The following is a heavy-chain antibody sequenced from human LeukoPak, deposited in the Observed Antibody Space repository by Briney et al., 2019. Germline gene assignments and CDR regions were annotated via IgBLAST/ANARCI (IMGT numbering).Heavy chain of an antibody. J-gene: IGHJ4*02. D-gene: IGHD3-3*01. Sequence: PSETLSLTCTVSGGSISSYYWSWIRQPPGKGLEWIGYIYYSGSTNYNPSLKSRVTISVDTSKNQFSLKLSSVTAADTAVYYCARDIRRGNYDFWSGPYFDYWGQGTLVTVS. V-gene: IGHV4-59*01. CDR2: IYYSGST. CDR1: GGSISSYY. CDR3: ARDIRRGNYDFWSGPYFDY.